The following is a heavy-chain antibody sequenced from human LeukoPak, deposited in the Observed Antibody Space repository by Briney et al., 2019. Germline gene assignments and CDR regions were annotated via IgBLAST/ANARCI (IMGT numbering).Heavy chain of an antibody. J-gene: IGHJ6*03. D-gene: IGHD2-21*01. CDR1: VYTFTTYD. CDR2: MNPYSGNT. V-gene: IGHV1-8*01. Sequence: ASVKVSCKASVYTFTTYDINWVRQAPGQGLEWMGWMNPYSGNTGYAQKFQGRVTMTGNTSISTAYMELSSLRSEDTAVYYCARGHIPVVIRSLVWSGHYYMDVWGKGTTVTVSS. CDR3: ARGHIPVVIRSLVWSGHYYMDV.